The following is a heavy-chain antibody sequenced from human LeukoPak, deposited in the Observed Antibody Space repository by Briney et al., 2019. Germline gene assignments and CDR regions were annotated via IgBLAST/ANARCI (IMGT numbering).Heavy chain of an antibody. J-gene: IGHJ6*03. CDR1: GYTFTSYC. V-gene: IGHV1-18*01. D-gene: IGHD3-3*01. Sequence: ASVKVSCKASGYTFTSYCISWVRQAPGQGLEWMGWINAYNGNTNYAQKLQGRVTMTTDTSTSTAYMELRSLRSDDTAVYYCARGAPNYDFWSGYYTPHDYYYMDVWGKGTTVTVSS. CDR2: INAYNGNT. CDR3: ARGAPNYDFWSGYYTPHDYYYMDV.